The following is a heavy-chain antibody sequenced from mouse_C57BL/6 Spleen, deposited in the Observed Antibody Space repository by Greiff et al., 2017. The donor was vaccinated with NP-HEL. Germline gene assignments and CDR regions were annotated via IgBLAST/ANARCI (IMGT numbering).Heavy chain of an antibody. CDR2: IYPRSGNT. CDR1: GYTFTSYG. CDR3: AREVTTVVAPYYFGC. J-gene: IGHJ2*01. Sequence: QVQLQQSGAELARPGASVKLSCKASGYTFTSYGISWVKQRPGQGLEWIGEIYPRSGNTYYNEKFKGKATLTADKSSSTAYMELRSLTSEDSAVYFCAREVTTVVAPYYFGCWGQGTTLTVSS. D-gene: IGHD1-1*01. V-gene: IGHV1-81*01.